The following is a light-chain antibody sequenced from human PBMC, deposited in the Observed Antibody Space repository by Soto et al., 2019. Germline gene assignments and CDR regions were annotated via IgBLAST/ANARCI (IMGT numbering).Light chain of an antibody. CDR1: SSNIGNNY. Sequence: QSVLTQPPSVSAAPGQKVTISCSGSSSNIGNNYVSWYQQLPGTAPKLLIYDNYKRPSGIPDRFSGSKPGTSATLGITGLQTGDEADYYCGTWDSSLSVVFGGGTKVTVL. V-gene: IGLV1-51*01. J-gene: IGLJ3*02. CDR2: DNY. CDR3: GTWDSSLSVV.